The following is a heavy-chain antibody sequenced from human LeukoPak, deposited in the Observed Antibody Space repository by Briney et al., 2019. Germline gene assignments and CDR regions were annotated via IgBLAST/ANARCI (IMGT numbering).Heavy chain of an antibody. D-gene: IGHD3-3*01. V-gene: IGHV3-20*04. CDR1: GFSFEDYG. Sequence: PGRSLRLSCAASGFSFEDYGMSWVRQAPGKGLEWVSGINWNGDSTGYADSLKGRFTISRDNSKNTLYLQLNSLRAEDTAIYYCAHHGGGTIRIAAFDIWGQGTMVTVSS. J-gene: IGHJ3*02. CDR2: INWNGDST. CDR3: AHHGGGTIRIAAFDI.